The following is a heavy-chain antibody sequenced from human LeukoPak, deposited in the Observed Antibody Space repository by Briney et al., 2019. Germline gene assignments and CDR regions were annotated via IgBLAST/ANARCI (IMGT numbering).Heavy chain of an antibody. J-gene: IGHJ4*02. V-gene: IGHV1-24*01. CDR3: ASLISTRSY. Sequence: ASVKVSCKVFGYTLTELSMHWVRQAPGKGLEWMGGFDPEDGETIYAQKFQGRVTITADKSTSTAYMELSSLRSEDTAVYYCASLISTRSYWGQGTLVTVSS. CDR2: FDPEDGET. CDR1: GYTLTELS. D-gene: IGHD5-12*01.